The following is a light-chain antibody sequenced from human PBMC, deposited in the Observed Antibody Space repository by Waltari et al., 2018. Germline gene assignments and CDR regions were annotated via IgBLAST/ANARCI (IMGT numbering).Light chain of an antibody. CDR3: QQSYSTPHFT. CDR1: QSISSY. J-gene: IGKJ4*01. V-gene: IGKV1-39*01. Sequence: DIQMTQSPSSLSASVGDRVPITCRASQSISSYLNLYQQKPGKAPKLLIYAASSLQSGVPSRFSGSGSGTDFTLTISSLQPEDFATYYCQQSYSTPHFTFGGGTKVEIK. CDR2: AAS.